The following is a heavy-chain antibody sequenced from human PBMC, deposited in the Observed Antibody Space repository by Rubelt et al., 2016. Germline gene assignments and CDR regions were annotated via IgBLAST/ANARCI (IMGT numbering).Heavy chain of an antibody. Sequence: QLQLQESGPGLVKPSETLSLTCTVSGGSISSYYWSWIRQPPGKGLEWIGYIYYSGSAYYNPSLKSRVTISMATSKNQFYRKLNSVTAVDTAVYYCARFRRGDDYNPHDYWGQGALVTVSS. CDR1: GGSISSYY. CDR2: IYYSGSA. CDR3: ARFRRGDDYNPHDY. V-gene: IGHV4-59*03. D-gene: IGHD5-24*01. J-gene: IGHJ4*02.